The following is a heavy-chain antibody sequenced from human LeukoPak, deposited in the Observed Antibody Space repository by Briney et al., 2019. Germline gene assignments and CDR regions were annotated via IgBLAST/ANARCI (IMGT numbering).Heavy chain of an antibody. CDR2: MWYDGSNK. J-gene: IGHJ4*02. CDR1: GFTFSSYG. V-gene: IGHV3-33*06. CDR3: AKDYYDSWSGYSRALYYFDY. Sequence: PGGSLRLSCAASGFTFSSYGMHWVRQAPGKGLEWGAVMWYDGSNKYYADSVQGRFTISRDNSKNTLYLQMNSLRDEDTAVYYCAKDYYDSWSGYSRALYYFDYWGQGTLVTVSS. D-gene: IGHD3-3*01.